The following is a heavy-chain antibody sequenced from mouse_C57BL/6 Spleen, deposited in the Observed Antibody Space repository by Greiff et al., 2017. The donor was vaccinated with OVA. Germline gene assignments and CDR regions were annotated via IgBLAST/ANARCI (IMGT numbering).Heavy chain of an antibody. CDR1: GYTFTSYW. J-gene: IGHJ4*01. V-gene: IGHV1-55*01. CDR2: IYPGSGST. D-gene: IGHD1-1*01. CDR3: AREGGYYGYAMDY. Sequence: QVQLQQPGAELVKPGASVKMSCKASGYTFTSYWITWVKQRPGQGLEWIGDIYPGSGSTNYNEKFKSKATLTVDTSSSTAYMQLSSLTSEDSAVYYCAREGGYYGYAMDYWGQGTSVTVSA.